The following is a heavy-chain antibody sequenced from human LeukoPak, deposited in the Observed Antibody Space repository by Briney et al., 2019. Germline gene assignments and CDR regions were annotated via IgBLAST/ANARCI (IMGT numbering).Heavy chain of an antibody. CDR1: GASVSSYY. V-gene: IGHV4-59*02. Sequence: SETLSLTCTVSGASVSSYYWNWIRQPPGKGLEWIGYIYYSGSTNYNPSLKSRVTISVDTSKNQFSLKLNSVTAADTAAYYCARWDSGSYFLDYWGQGTLVTVSS. J-gene: IGHJ4*02. CDR3: ARWDSGSYFLDY. D-gene: IGHD1-26*01. CDR2: IYYSGST.